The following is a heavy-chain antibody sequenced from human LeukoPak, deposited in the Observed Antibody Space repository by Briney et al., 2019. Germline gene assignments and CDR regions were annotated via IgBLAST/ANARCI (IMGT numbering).Heavy chain of an antibody. Sequence: GGSLRLSCAASGFTFSSYSMNWVRQAPGKGLEWVSSISSSSSYIYYADSVKGRFTISRDNAKNSLYLQMNSLRAEDTAVYYCARDRPLLYDSSGYWDYWGQGTLVTVSS. V-gene: IGHV3-21*01. CDR2: ISSSSSYI. CDR3: ARDRPLLYDSSGYWDY. D-gene: IGHD3-22*01. CDR1: GFTFSSYS. J-gene: IGHJ4*02.